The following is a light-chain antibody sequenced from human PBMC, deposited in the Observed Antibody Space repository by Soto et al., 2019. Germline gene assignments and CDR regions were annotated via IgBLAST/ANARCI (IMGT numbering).Light chain of an antibody. J-gene: IGKJ1*01. CDR3: QQYNNWPRT. Sequence: EIVMTQSPATLSVSPGERATLSCRASQSVSSNLGWYQQKPGQAPRLLMYGASTRAAGIPARFSGGGSGTEFTLTISSLQSEDFAVYSCQQYNNWPRTFGQGTKVEIK. CDR2: GAS. CDR1: QSVSSN. V-gene: IGKV3-15*01.